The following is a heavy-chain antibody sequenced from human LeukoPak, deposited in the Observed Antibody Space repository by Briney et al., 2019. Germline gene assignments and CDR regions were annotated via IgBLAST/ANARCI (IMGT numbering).Heavy chain of an antibody. J-gene: IGHJ4*02. CDR1: GGSIGTYY. CDR2: IYTSGST. D-gene: IGHD3-10*01. Sequence: SETLSLTCTVSGGSIGTYYWNWIRQPAGKGLEWIGRIYTSGSTNYNPSLKSRVTMSVDTSKNQFSLKLNSVTAADTALYYCARGTFSPQGSYYGHWGQGTRVTVSS. CDR3: ARGTFSPQGSYYGH. V-gene: IGHV4-4*07.